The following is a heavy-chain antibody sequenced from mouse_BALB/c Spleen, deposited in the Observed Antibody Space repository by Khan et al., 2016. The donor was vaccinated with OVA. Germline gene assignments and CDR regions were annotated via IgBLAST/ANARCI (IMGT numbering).Heavy chain of an antibody. CDR3: TRKDYYDYDPFPY. CDR2: INYSGNT. J-gene: IGHJ3*01. CDR1: GYSITSEYA. D-gene: IGHD2-4*01. Sequence: EVQLQESGPGLVKPSQSLSLTCTVTGYSITSEYAWNWIRHFPGNKLEWMGYINYSGNTSYNPSLKSRISITRDTSKNQFFLQLNSVTTEDTATYTCTRKDYYDYDPFPYWGQGTLVTVSA. V-gene: IGHV3-2*02.